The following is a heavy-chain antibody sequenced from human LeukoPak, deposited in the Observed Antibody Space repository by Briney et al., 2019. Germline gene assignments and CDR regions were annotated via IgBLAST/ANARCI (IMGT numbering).Heavy chain of an antibody. CDR2: IRSKVFGETR. D-gene: IGHD3-3*01. CDR1: GFTFGEYS. J-gene: IGHJ4*02. CDR3: SRHYDCWSGNYPYYFDF. V-gene: IGHV3-49*03. Sequence: GGSLRLSCAASGFTFGEYSVSWFRQAPGKGLQWVAFIRSKVFGETREYAASVKGRFIMSRDDAKSTAYLHMTSLKTEDTAVYYCSRHYDCWSGNYPYYFDFWGQGTMVTVSS.